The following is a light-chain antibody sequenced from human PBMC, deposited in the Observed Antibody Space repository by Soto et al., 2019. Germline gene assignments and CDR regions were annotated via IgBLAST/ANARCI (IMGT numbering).Light chain of an antibody. CDR2: LAS. Sequence: DIQMTQFPSTLSAFVGDRVTITCRASQSISTSLAWYQQKPGKAPKLLIYLASSLESGVPSRFSGSGSGTDFTLTISSLQPDDFATYYCQQYTSYPWTFGQGTKVDIK. CDR1: QSISTS. V-gene: IGKV1-5*03. CDR3: QQYTSYPWT. J-gene: IGKJ1*01.